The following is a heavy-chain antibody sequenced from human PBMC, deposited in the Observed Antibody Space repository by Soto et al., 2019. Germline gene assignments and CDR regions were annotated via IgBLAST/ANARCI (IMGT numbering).Heavy chain of an antibody. J-gene: IGHJ5*02. Sequence: SETLSLTCTVSGGSISSSSYSWGWIRQPPGKGPEWIGEINHSGSTNYNPSLKSRVTITLETSKSQFSLRLTSVTASDTAVYYCARLGAYYQSLDPWGQGTVVTVSS. D-gene: IGHD2-21*01. CDR3: ARLGAYYQSLDP. CDR2: INHSGST. V-gene: IGHV4-39*01. CDR1: GGSISSSSYS.